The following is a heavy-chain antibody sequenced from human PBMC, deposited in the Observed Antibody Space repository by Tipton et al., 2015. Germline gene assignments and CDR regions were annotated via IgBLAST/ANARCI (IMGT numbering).Heavy chain of an antibody. CDR2: IYYSGST. J-gene: IGHJ4*02. D-gene: IGHD4-23*01. CDR3: ARARGRHGGLFDS. CDR1: GGSFSDYY. Sequence: TLSLTCTVSGGSFSDYYWSWIRQSPGEGLEWIGYIYYSGSTNYNPSLRSRVATSMDTSKNQFSLKLSSVIAADTAVYYCARARGRHGGLFDSWGQGILVTVSS. V-gene: IGHV4-59*01.